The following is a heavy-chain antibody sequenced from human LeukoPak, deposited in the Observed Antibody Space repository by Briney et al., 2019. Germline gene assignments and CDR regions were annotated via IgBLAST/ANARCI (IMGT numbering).Heavy chain of an antibody. CDR1: GFTFSNFG. CDR3: AKDGTYYDFWSGYSVKTTRGDYFDY. CDR2: IRYDGSNK. Sequence: GGSLRLSCAASGFTFSNFGMHWVRQAPGKGLEWVAFIRYDGSNKYYADSVKGRFPISRDNSKNTLYLQMNSLRAEDTAMYYCAKDGTYYDFWSGYSVKTTRGDYFDYWGQGTLVTVSS. V-gene: IGHV3-30*02. D-gene: IGHD3-3*01. J-gene: IGHJ4*02.